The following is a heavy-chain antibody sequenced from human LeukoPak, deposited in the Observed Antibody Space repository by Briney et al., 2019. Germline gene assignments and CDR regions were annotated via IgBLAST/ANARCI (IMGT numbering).Heavy chain of an antibody. D-gene: IGHD1-26*01. CDR2: INSDGSST. CDR1: GFTFSSYW. J-gene: IGHJ5*02. V-gene: IGHV3-74*01. Sequence: GGCLRLSCAASGFTFSSYWMHWVRQAPGKGLVWVSRINSDGSSTSYADSVKGRFTISRDNAKNTLYLQMNSLRAEDTAVYYCARDRSGSYQYNWFDPWGQGTLVTVSS. CDR3: ARDRSGSYQYNWFDP.